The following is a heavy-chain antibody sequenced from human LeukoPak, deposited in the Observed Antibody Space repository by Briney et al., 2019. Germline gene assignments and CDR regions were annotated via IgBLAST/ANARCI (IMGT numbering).Heavy chain of an antibody. J-gene: IGHJ4*02. Sequence: GGSLRLSCTASGFTFSSYWMHWVRQAPGKGLVWVSHIGGDGTTTGYADSVKGRFTISRDNAKNTLYLQMNSLRAEDTALYYCASSGNSFFNYYWGQGTLVTVSS. D-gene: IGHD1-26*01. CDR1: GFTFSSYW. CDR3: ASSGNSFFNYY. V-gene: IGHV3-74*01. CDR2: IGGDGTTT.